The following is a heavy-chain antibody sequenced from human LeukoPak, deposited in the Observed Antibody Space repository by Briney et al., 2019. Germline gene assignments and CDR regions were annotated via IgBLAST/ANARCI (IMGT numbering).Heavy chain of an antibody. CDR3: TLRYFD. CDR1: GFTFSSYG. V-gene: IGHV3-30*03. J-gene: IGHJ4*02. Sequence: GGSLRLSCAASGFTFSSYGMHWVRQAPGKGLEWVAVISYDGSNKYHADSVKGRFTISRDDSKNTLYLQMNSLRAEDTAVYYCTLRYFDWGQGTLVTVSS. CDR2: ISYDGSNK. D-gene: IGHD3-9*01.